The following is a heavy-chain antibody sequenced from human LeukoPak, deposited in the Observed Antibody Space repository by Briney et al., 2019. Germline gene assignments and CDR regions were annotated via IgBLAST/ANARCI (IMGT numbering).Heavy chain of an antibody. V-gene: IGHV3-53*01. D-gene: IGHD1-26*01. J-gene: IGHJ4*02. CDR3: ARQGRGSYYFDY. CDR2: IYSGGST. Sequence: GGSLRLSCAASGFTASSNYMSWVRQAPGKGLEWVSVIYSGGSTYYADSVKGRFTISRDNSKNTLYLQMNSLRAEDTAVYYCARQGRGSYYFDYWGQGTLVTVSS. CDR1: GFTASSNY.